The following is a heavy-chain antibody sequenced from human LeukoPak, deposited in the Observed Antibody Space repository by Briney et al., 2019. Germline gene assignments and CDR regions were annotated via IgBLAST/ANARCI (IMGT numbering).Heavy chain of an antibody. Sequence: ATVKVSCKASGYTFTSYGISWVRPAPGQGLEWMGWISAYNGNTNYAQKLQGRVTMTTDTSTSTAYMELRSLSSDDTAVYYCARADYYDSSGYSDYWGQGTLVTVSS. CDR1: GYTFTSYG. CDR3: ARADYYDSSGYSDY. V-gene: IGHV1-18*01. CDR2: ISAYNGNT. J-gene: IGHJ4*02. D-gene: IGHD3-22*01.